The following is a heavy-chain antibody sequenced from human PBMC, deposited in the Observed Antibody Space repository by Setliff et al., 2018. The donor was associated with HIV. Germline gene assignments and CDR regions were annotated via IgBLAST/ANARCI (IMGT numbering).Heavy chain of an antibody. D-gene: IGHD4-17*01. CDR1: GGSFSGDF. J-gene: IGHJ4*02. CDR3: AIAPLESMMTTANYFDS. V-gene: IGHV4-34*01. Sequence: PSETLSLTCAVSGGSFSGDFWTWIRQAPGKGLEWIGEIHHTGRTDYNPSLKGRVTISVDTSKSQFTLRLHSVTAADTAVYYCAIAPLESMMTTANYFDSWGQGTLGTVSS. CDR2: IHHTGRT.